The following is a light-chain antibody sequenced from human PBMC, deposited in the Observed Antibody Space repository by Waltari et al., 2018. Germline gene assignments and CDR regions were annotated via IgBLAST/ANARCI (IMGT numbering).Light chain of an antibody. Sequence: QSALTQPASVSGSLGQSISIPCPGTSRDGGGYNYVACYQPHPGKAPKLMIYDVSKRPSGVSNRFSGSKSGNTASLTISGLQAEDEADYYCSSYTSSSTFVVFGGGTKLTVL. V-gene: IGLV2-14*01. CDR2: DVS. CDR1: SRDGGGYNY. J-gene: IGLJ2*01. CDR3: SSYTSSSTFVV.